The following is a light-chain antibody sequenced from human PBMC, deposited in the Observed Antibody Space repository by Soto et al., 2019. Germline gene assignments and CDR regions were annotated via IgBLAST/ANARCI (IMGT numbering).Light chain of an antibody. CDR1: QSVSSS. CDR3: DQYNYWHQT. V-gene: IGKV3-15*01. Sequence: EIVMTQSPATLSVSPGERATLSCRASQSVSSSLAWSQKKPGQAPRLLIYGASTRATGIPARFSGSGSGTEFTLTISSLQSEDFAVDYGDQYNYWHQTFGQGTNVESK. CDR2: GAS. J-gene: IGKJ1*01.